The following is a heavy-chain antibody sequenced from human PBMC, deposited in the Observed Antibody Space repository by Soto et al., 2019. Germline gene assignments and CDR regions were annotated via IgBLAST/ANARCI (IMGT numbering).Heavy chain of an antibody. D-gene: IGHD2-2*02. Sequence: GESLKISCKGSGYSFTSYWIGWVRQMPGKGLKWMGIIYPGDSDTRYSPSFQGQVTISADKSISTAYLQWSSLKASDTAMYYCARSFVVVPATIRNWFDPWGQGTLVTVSS. CDR3: ARSFVVVPATIRNWFDP. CDR2: IYPGDSDT. V-gene: IGHV5-51*01. J-gene: IGHJ5*02. CDR1: GYSFTSYW.